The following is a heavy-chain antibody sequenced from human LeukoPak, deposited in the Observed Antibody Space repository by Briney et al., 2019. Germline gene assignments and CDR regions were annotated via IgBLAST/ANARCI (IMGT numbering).Heavy chain of an antibody. CDR2: ISWNSGSI. D-gene: IGHD1-26*01. CDR3: AKEGELGRIVDY. CDR1: GFTFSSYA. J-gene: IGHJ4*02. V-gene: IGHV3-9*01. Sequence: GGSLRLSCAASGFTFSSYAMSWVRQAPGKGLEWVSGISWNSGSIGYADSVKGRFTISRDNAKNSLYLQMNSLRAEDTALYYCAKEGELGRIVDYWGQGTLVTVSS.